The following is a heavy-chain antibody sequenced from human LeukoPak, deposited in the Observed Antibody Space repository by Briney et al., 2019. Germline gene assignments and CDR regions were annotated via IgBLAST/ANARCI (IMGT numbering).Heavy chain of an antibody. CDR3: ARDTYYYGVDV. CDR2: IYYSGST. J-gene: IGHJ3*01. Sequence: PSETLSLTCTVSGGSISSYYWSWIRQPPGKGLEWIGYIYYSGSTNYNPSLKSRVTISLDTSKNQFSLKLSSVTAADTAVYYCARDTYYYGVDVWGQGTMVTVSS. CDR1: GGSISSYY. D-gene: IGHD3-10*01. V-gene: IGHV4-59*01.